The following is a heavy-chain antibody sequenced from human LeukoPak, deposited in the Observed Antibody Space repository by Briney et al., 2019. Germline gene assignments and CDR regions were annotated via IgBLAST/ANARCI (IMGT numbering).Heavy chain of an antibody. D-gene: IGHD5-18*01. CDR1: GGSITNYYWS. CDR3: AHLDTAYLVCDY. V-gene: IGHV2-5*08. Sequence: TLSLTCTVSGGSITNYYWSWIRQPPGKALEWLALIYWDDDKRYSPSLKSRLTITKDTSKNQVVLTMTNMDPVDTATYYCAHLDTAYLVCDYWGQGTLVTVSS. J-gene: IGHJ4*02. CDR2: IYWDDDK.